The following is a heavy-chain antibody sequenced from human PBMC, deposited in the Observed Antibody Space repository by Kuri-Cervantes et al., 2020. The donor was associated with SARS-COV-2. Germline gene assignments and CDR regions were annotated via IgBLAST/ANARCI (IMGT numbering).Heavy chain of an antibody. CDR2: IYSGGST. D-gene: IGHD5-18*01. V-gene: IGHV3-66*02. CDR3: ARDSPTWIHTFDY. Sequence: GGSLRLSCAASGFTVSSNYMSWVRQAPGKGLEWGSVIYSGGSTYYADSVKGRFTISRDNSKNTLYLQMNSLRAEDAAVYYCARDSPTWIHTFDYWGQGTLVTVSS. CDR1: GFTVSSNY. J-gene: IGHJ4*02.